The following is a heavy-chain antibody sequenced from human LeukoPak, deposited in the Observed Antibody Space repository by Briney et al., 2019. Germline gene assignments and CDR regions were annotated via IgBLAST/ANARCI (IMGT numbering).Heavy chain of an antibody. D-gene: IGHD6-13*01. Sequence: PSETLSLTCTVSGGSISSGSYYWSWIRQPAGKGLEWIGRIYTSGSTNYNPSLKSRVTMSVDTSKNQFSLKLSSVTAADTAVYYCARDRAGDLSIAAAVMYLDYWGQGTLVTVSS. V-gene: IGHV4-61*02. CDR2: IYTSGST. CDR1: GGSISSGSYY. J-gene: IGHJ4*02. CDR3: ARDRAGDLSIAAAVMYLDY.